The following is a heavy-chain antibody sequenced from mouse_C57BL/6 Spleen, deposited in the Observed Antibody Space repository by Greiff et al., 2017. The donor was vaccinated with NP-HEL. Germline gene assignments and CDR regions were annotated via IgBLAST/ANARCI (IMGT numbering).Heavy chain of an antibody. J-gene: IGHJ2*01. CDR3: ARSRYFDY. CDR1: GYTFTSYW. CDR2: IDPSDSYT. Sequence: QVQLQQPGAELVKPGASVKLSCKASGYTFTSYWMQWVKQRPGQGLEWIGEIDPSDSYTNYNQKFKGKATLTVDTSSRTAYMQLSSLTSEDSAVYYCARSRYFDYWGQGTTLTVSS. V-gene: IGHV1-50*01.